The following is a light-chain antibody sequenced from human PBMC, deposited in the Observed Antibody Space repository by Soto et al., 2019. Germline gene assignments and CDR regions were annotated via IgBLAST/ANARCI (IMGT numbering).Light chain of an antibody. CDR2: EVT. Sequence: QSALTQPPSASGSPGQSVTISCTGTSGDVGSRDYVSWYQQHPGEAPKLMIYEVTKRSSGVPDRFSGSKSGNTASLTVSGLQAEDEADYYCSSYAGSKYVVFGRGTQLTVL. J-gene: IGLJ2*01. V-gene: IGLV2-8*01. CDR1: SGDVGSRDY. CDR3: SSYAGSKYVV.